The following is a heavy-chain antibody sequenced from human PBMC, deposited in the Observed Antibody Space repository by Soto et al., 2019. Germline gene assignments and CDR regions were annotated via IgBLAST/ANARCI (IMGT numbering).Heavy chain of an antibody. J-gene: IGHJ5*02. CDR2: MNPNSGIT. Sequence: VKVSWKAPGDAIASYAMSWVRQATGQGLEWMGWMNPNSGITGYAQKFQGRVTMTRNTSISTAYMELSSLRSEDTAVYYCARCPRGGSWSDPWGQGTLVTVSS. V-gene: IGHV1-8*01. CDR1: GDAIASYA. CDR3: ARCPRGGSWSDP. D-gene: IGHD3-16*01.